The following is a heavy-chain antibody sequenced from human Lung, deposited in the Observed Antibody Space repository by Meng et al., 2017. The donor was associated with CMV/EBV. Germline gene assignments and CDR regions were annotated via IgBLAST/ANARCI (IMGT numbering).Heavy chain of an antibody. D-gene: IGHD6-13*01. V-gene: IGHV3-30*19. CDR2: ISYDGSNK. CDR1: GFTFSNYG. CDR3: ARDAGSSSFSRETARGYYYFGMDV. J-gene: IGHJ6*02. Sequence: GGSXRLXXAASGFTFSNYGMHWVRQAPGKGLEWVAFISYDGSNKYYADSVKGRFTISRDNSKHTLYLQMNSLRAEDTAVYYCARDAGSSSFSRETARGYYYFGMDVWXQGTTVTVSS.